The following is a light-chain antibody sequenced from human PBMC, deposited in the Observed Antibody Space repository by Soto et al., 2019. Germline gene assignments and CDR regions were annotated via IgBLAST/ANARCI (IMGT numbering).Light chain of an antibody. CDR3: QTWGTGVV. CDR1: SGHSNYA. V-gene: IGLV4-69*01. CDR2: LNSDGSH. Sequence: QPVLTQSPSASASLGASVKLTCILSSGHSNYAIAWHQQQPEKGPRYLMKLNSDGSHSKGDGIPDRFSGSSSGAERYLTISSLQSEDEADYYCQTWGTGVVFGGGTKLTVL. J-gene: IGLJ2*01.